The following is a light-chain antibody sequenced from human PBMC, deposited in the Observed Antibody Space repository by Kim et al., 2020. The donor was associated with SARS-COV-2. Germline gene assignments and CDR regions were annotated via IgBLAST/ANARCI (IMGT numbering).Light chain of an antibody. CDR2: AAS. V-gene: IGKV1-9*01. CDR3: QQLNSYPPYT. CDR1: QGISSY. J-gene: IGKJ2*01. Sequence: ATVGYRVTITCRASQGISSYLAWYQQKPGKAPKLLIYAASTLQSGVPSRCSCSGSGTDFTLSISSLQPEDFATYYCQQLNSYPPYTFGQGTKLEIK.